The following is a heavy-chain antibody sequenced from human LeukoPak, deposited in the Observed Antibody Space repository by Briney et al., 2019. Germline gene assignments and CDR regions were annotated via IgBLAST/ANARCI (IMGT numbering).Heavy chain of an antibody. CDR2: ISGSGGST. V-gene: IGHV3-23*01. CDR3: ATHGGGRRKEAYYYDSSGYLFDY. CDR1: GFTFSSYA. D-gene: IGHD3-22*01. Sequence: PGGSLRLSCAASGFTFSSYAMSWVRQAPGKGLEWVSAISGSGGSTYYADSVKGRFTISRDNSKNTLYLQMNSLRAEDTAVYYCATHGGGRRKEAYYYDSSGYLFDYWGQGTLVTVSS. J-gene: IGHJ4*02.